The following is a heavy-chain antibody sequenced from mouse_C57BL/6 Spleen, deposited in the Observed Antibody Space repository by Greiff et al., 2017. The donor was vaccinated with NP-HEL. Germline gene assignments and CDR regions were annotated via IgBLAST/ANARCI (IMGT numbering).Heavy chain of an antibody. CDR2: INYDGSST. J-gene: IGHJ2*01. V-gene: IGHV5-16*01. D-gene: IGHD5-1*01. CDR1: GFTFSDYY. CDR3: ARGGAYLTPFDY. Sequence: EVKLVESEGGLVQPGSSMKLSCTASGFTFSDYYMAWVRQVPEKGLEWVANINYDGSSTYYLDSLKSRFIISRDNAKNILYLQMSSLKSEDTATYYCARGGAYLTPFDYWGQGTTLTVSS.